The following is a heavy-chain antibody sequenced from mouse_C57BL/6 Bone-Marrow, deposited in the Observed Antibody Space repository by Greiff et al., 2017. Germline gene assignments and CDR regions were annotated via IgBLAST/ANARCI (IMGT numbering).Heavy chain of an antibody. Sequence: VQLQQSGPELVKPGASVKISCKASGYTFTDYYMNWVKQSHGKSLEWIGDINPNNGGTSYNQKFKGKATLTVDKSSSTAYMELRSLTSEDSAVXYCARLGYYDSDYWGQGTTRTVPS. V-gene: IGHV1-26*01. CDR3: ARLGYYDSDY. D-gene: IGHD2-4*01. CDR2: INPNNGGT. CDR1: GYTFTDYY. J-gene: IGHJ2*01.